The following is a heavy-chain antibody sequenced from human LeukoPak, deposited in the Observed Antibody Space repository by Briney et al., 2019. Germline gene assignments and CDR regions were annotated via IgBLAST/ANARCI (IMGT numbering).Heavy chain of an antibody. V-gene: IGHV4-34*01. CDR2: INRYGSA. Sequence: PSETLSLTCAVYGGSFNTYYWSWIRQPPGKGLEWIGQINRYGSANYNPSVKSRVAISLDTSKNQFSLKVTSVTAADTAVYYCARDSPYSPHDSWGQGTLVTVYS. CDR1: GGSFNTYY. D-gene: IGHD4-11*01. CDR3: ARDSPYSPHDS. J-gene: IGHJ4*02.